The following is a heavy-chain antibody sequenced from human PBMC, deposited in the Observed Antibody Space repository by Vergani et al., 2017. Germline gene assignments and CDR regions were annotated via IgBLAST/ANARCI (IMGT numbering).Heavy chain of an antibody. J-gene: IGHJ4*02. Sequence: QVHLVESGGGVVQPGRSLTLSCVASGFSFRGHGMHWVRQAPGKGLEWVATISYDGDRRDYGDFAKGRFTISRDSSKTVYLQMNSLRVEDTAMYFCAKDLSYSTAWPHFASRGQGTLVTVSS. V-gene: IGHV3-30*18. CDR3: AKDLSYSTAWPHFAS. CDR1: GFSFRGHG. CDR2: ISYDGDRR. D-gene: IGHD4-11*01.